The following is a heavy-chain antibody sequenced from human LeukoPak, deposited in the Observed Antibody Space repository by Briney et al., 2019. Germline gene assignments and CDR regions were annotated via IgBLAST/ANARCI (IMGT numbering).Heavy chain of an antibody. CDR2: ISGSGVST. J-gene: IGHJ4*02. CDR3: AREWSGYSFDY. D-gene: IGHD3-3*01. Sequence: GGSLRLSCTASGFTFSNYAMSWVRQAPGKGLEWVSGISGSGVSTYYADSVKGRFTISRDNAKNSLYLQMNSLRAEDTAVYYCAREWSGYSFDYWGQGTLVTVSS. CDR1: GFTFSNYA. V-gene: IGHV3-23*01.